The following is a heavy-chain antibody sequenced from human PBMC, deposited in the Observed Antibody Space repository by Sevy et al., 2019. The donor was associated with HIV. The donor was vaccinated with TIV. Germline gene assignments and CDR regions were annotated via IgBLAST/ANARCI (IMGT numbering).Heavy chain of an antibody. V-gene: IGHV1-69*13. CDR3: ARGTSSCISLRCSHYQYFGMDV. Sequence: ASVKVSCRDSGGTFSSYAISWVRQAPGQGLEWMGGIIPMFGKVNYAQNFQGRVTITADEFTTTAYMELSSLTSEDTAVYYCARGTSSCISLRCSHYQYFGMDVWGQGTTVTVSS. D-gene: IGHD2-2*01. J-gene: IGHJ6*02. CDR2: IIPMFGKV. CDR1: GGTFSSYA.